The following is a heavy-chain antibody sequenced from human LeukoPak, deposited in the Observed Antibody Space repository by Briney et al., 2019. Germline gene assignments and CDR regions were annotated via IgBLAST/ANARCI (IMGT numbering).Heavy chain of an antibody. CDR2: IYYRGST. V-gene: IGHV4-39*07. J-gene: IGHJ4*02. D-gene: IGHD3-22*01. CDR3: ARTEDSSGYYRNAIDY. CDR1: GGSISSSSYY. Sequence: PSETLSLTCTVSGGSISSSSYYWGWIRQPPGKGLEWIGSIYYRGSTYYNPSLRSRITLSLDTSKSQFSLNLSSVTAADTAVYYCARTEDSSGYYRNAIDYWGQGTLVTVSS.